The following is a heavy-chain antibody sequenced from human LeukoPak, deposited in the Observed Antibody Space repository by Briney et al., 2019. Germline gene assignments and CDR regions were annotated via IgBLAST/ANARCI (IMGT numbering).Heavy chain of an antibody. Sequence: GRSLRLSCAASGFTFDDYAMHWVRQAPGKGLEWVSGISWNSDSKRYADSVRGRFTISRDNAKNSLYLQMSSLRAEDTALYYCAKDREPGGTISSFDPWDQGTLVTVSS. D-gene: IGHD3-9*01. V-gene: IGHV3-9*01. CDR1: GFTFDDYA. J-gene: IGHJ5*02. CDR3: AKDREPGGTISSFDP. CDR2: ISWNSDSK.